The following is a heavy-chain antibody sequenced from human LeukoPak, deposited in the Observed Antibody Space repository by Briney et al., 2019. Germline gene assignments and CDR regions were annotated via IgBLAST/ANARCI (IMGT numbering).Heavy chain of an antibody. Sequence: SETLSLTCSVSGASIRRSNFYWGWIRQPPGQGLEWIGNVYYNGNTYYNSSLRSRVTISVDTSNNQVSLNLRSVTAADTGIYYCARAVQLWFPDGAFDIWGQGTMVTVSS. D-gene: IGHD1-1*01. CDR1: GASIRRSNFY. CDR2: VYYNGNT. CDR3: ARAVQLWFPDGAFDI. V-gene: IGHV4-39*01. J-gene: IGHJ3*02.